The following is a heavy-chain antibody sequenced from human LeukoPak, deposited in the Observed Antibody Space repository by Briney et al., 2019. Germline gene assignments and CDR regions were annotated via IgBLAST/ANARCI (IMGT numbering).Heavy chain of an antibody. Sequence: GGSLRLSCAASGFTFSSYAMSWVRQAPGKGLEWVANIKQDGSVKYYVDSVKGRFTISRDNAQNSLSLQMNSLRAEDMAVYYCARDPYSSGWYGWYFDLWGRGTLVTVSS. J-gene: IGHJ2*01. CDR3: ARDPYSSGWYGWYFDL. CDR1: GFTFSSYA. V-gene: IGHV3-7*01. CDR2: IKQDGSVK. D-gene: IGHD6-13*01.